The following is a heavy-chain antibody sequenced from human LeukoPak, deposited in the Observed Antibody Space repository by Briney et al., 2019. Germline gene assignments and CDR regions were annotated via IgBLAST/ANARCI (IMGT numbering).Heavy chain of an antibody. CDR2: ITWNSGGR. D-gene: IGHD2-21*02. Sequence: GGSLRLSCAASGFTFDDHGMHWVRQAPGKGLEWVSGITWNSGGRGYADSVKDRFTISRDNAKKSLYLQMNSLRAEDTAFYYCARAGGDDSYYYYGMDVWGQGTTVTVSS. CDR3: ARAGGDDSYYYYGMDV. CDR1: GFTFDDHG. V-gene: IGHV3-9*01. J-gene: IGHJ6*02.